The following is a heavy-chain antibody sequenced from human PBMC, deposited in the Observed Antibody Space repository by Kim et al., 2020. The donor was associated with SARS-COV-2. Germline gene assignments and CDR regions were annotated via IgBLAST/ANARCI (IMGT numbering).Heavy chain of an antibody. CDR3: ARLVSENSAVEY. V-gene: IGHV4-39*01. CDR2: INYSGNT. CDR1: GDSISRSSNY. Sequence: SETLSLTCTVSGDSISRSSNYWGWLRQPPGKGLEWIGSINYSGNTYYNPSLKSRVTRSVDTSKNQFSLKMRSVTAADTAVYYCARLVSENSAVEYWGQGTLVTVSS. J-gene: IGHJ4*02.